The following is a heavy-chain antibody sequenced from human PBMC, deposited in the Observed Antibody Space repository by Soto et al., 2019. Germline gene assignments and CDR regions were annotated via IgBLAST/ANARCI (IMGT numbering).Heavy chain of an antibody. V-gene: IGHV3-30-3*01. CDR2: ISYDGNNK. CDR3: XXXXXXXXXXXXXXXXRYGMDV. D-gene: IGHD3-16*01. CDR1: GFTFSNYA. J-gene: IGHJ6*02. Sequence: QVQLVESGGGVVQPGRSLRLSCAASGFTFSNYAMYWVRQAPGKGLEWVAVISYDGNNKYYAASVKGRFTNSRNNSRNTLYLPMNSLRAEAXXXXXXXXXXXXXXXXXXXXXXRYGMDVWGQWTTVTV.